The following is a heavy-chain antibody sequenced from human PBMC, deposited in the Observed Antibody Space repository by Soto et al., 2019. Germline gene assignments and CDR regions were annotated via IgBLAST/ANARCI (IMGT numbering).Heavy chain of an antibody. CDR1: GGSISSSSYY. V-gene: IGHV4-39*01. CDR2: IYYSGST. D-gene: IGHD1-1*01. CDR3: ASGRGTGTTNYYYYYGMDV. Sequence: SETLSLTCTVSGGSISSSSYYWGWIRQPPGKGLEWIGSIYYSGSTYYNPSLKSRVTISVDTSKNQFSLKLSSVTAADTAVYYCASGRGTGTTNYYYYYGMDVWGQGTTVTVSS. J-gene: IGHJ6*02.